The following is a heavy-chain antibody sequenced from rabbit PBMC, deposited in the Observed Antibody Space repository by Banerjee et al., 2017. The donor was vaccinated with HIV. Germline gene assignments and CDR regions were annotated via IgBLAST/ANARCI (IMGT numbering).Heavy chain of an antibody. Sequence: QEQLVESGGGLVQPGGSLKLSCKASGFDFSSYGVSWVRQAPGKGLEWIGYIDPVFGSTYYASWVNGRFTIAKPSSTTVTLQMTSLTAADTATYLCARDLAGVIGWNFNLWGQCTLVTVS. J-gene: IGHJ4*01. CDR1: GFDFSSYG. CDR2: IDPVFGST. CDR3: ARDLAGVIGWNFNL. D-gene: IGHD4-1*01. V-gene: IGHV1S39*01.